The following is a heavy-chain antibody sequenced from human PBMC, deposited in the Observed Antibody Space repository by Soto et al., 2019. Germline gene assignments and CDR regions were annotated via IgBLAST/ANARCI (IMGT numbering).Heavy chain of an antibody. V-gene: IGHV4-39*01. D-gene: IGHD3-22*01. Sequence: PSETLSLTCTVSGGSISSSSYYWGWIRQPPGKGLEWIGSIYYSGSTYYNPSLKSRVTISVDTSKNQFSLKLSSVTAADTAVYYCAITYYYDSSGYYPGSYYFDYWGQGTLVTVSS. CDR3: AITYYYDSSGYYPGSYYFDY. J-gene: IGHJ4*02. CDR2: IYYSGST. CDR1: GGSISSSSYY.